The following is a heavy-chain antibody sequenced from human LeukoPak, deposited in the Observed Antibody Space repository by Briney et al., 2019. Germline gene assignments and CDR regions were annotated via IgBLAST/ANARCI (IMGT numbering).Heavy chain of an antibody. D-gene: IGHD2-21*01. Sequence: GASVKVSCKASGYPFISGPISWVRQAPGRGLEWMGRINPYIDDKHSAPKFQGRVTLTTDTSTSTAYMELGDLTSDDTAMYFCARDERRLAAGGEHYFDYWGQGTLVTVSS. CDR2: INPYIDDK. J-gene: IGHJ4*02. V-gene: IGHV1-18*01. CDR1: GYPFISGP. CDR3: ARDERRLAAGGEHYFDY.